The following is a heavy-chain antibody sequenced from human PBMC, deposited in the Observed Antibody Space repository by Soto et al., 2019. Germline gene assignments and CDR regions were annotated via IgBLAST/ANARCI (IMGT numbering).Heavy chain of an antibody. CDR2: INHSGST. CDR1: GGSFSGYY. V-gene: IGHV4-34*01. J-gene: IGHJ5*02. Sequence: QVQLQQWGAGLLKPSETLSLTCAVYGGSFSGYYWSWIRQPPGKGLEWIGEINHSGSTNYNPSPTSRVTISVDTSKNQFSLKLSSVTAADTAVYYCARGCPPNIVVVPAASTTNWFDPWGQGTLVTVSS. D-gene: IGHD2-2*01. CDR3: ARGCPPNIVVVPAASTTNWFDP.